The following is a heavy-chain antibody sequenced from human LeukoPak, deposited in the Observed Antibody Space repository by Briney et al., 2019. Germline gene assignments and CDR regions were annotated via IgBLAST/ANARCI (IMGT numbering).Heavy chain of an antibody. V-gene: IGHV3-23*01. Sequence: GGSLRLSCAASGFSFSDYAMSWVPQAPGKGLEWVSAISDSGDNPYYADSVKGRFTISRDNSENTLSLQMYSLRAEDTAVYYCAKDRGGSYFDFDFWGRGTLVTVSS. CDR3: AKDRGGSYFDFDF. CDR2: ISDSGDNP. CDR1: GFSFSDYA. D-gene: IGHD1-26*01. J-gene: IGHJ4*02.